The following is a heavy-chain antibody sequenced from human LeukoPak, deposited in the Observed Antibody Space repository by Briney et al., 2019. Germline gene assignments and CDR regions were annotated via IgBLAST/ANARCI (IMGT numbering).Heavy chain of an antibody. CDR3: ARREYSGSWDY. CDR2: ISYSGST. D-gene: IGHD6-6*01. CDR1: GGSISSSSYY. Sequence: SETLSLTCTVSGGSISSSSYYWGWIRQPPGKGLEWIGSISYSGSTYYNPSLKSRVTISIDTSKNQFSLKLSSVTAADTAVYYCARREYSGSWDYWGQGTLVTVSS. J-gene: IGHJ4*02. V-gene: IGHV4-39*01.